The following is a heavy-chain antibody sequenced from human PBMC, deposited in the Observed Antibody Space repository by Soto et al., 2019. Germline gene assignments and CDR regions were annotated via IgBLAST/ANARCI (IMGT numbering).Heavy chain of an antibody. CDR3: AREYCISTSCYGVDY. Sequence: QVQLVQSGAEVKMPGASVKVSCKASGDTFATYGISWVRQAPGKRLEWMGWISGSRGKTRYAQRFQGRIIMTADTSTSTAYMQLRSLSSDDTAVYYCAREYCISTSCYGVDYWGQGTLVTVSS. CDR2: ISGSRGKT. CDR1: GDTFATYG. V-gene: IGHV1-18*01. D-gene: IGHD2-2*01. J-gene: IGHJ4*02.